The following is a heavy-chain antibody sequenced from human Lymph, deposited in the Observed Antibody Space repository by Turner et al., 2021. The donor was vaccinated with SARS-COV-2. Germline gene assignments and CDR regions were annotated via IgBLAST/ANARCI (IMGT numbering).Heavy chain of an antibody. D-gene: IGHD2-21*01. CDR3: AKDIPTQADYFDN. J-gene: IGHJ4*02. CDR1: GFTFRTYG. CDR2: IGSSSSYA. V-gene: IGHV3-21*01. Sequence: VQPVESGGGLVKPGGSLSLSCASSGFTFRTYGINWVRQTRGKWLERIKSIGSSSSYAYYADSGNGSFTISSEDAQNSLYLQMNSLGAAETAGYNCAKDIPTQADYFDNWGQGTLVTVSS.